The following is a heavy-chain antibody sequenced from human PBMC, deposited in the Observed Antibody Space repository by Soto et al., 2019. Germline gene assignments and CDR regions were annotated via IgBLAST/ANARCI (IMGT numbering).Heavy chain of an antibody. J-gene: IGHJ3*02. CDR1: GFTFSTYW. CDR3: AKDLYSNYGDAFDI. V-gene: IGHV3-7*03. D-gene: IGHD4-4*01. Sequence: PGGSLRLSCVGSGFTFSTYWMTWVRQAPGKGLEWVANIKQDGSEKHYVDSVKGRFTISRDNVKNSLYLQMNSLRAEDTALYYCAKDLYSNYGDAFDIWGQGTMVTVSS. CDR2: IKQDGSEK.